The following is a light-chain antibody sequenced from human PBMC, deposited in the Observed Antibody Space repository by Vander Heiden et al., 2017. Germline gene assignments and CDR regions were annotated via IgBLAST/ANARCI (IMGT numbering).Light chain of an antibody. J-gene: IGKJ2*01. V-gene: IGKV4-1*01. CDR1: QSVLYSSNNKNY. CDR3: QQYYITPYT. Sequence: DIVMTQSQDSLAVSLGERATINCKSSQSVLYSSNNKNYLAWYQQKPGQPPKLLIYWASLRESGVPDRFSGSGSGTDFTLSISSLQAEDVAVYYCQQYYITPYTFGQGTKLEIK. CDR2: WAS.